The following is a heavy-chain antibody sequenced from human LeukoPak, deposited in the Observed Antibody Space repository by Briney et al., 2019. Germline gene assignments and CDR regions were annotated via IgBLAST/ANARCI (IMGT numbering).Heavy chain of an antibody. J-gene: IGHJ4*02. CDR1: GFTFSNAW. V-gene: IGHV3-15*01. Sequence: GGSLRLSCAASGFTFSNAWMSWVRQAPGKGLGWVGRMKSKTDGGTTDYAAPVKGRFTISRDDSKNTLYLQMNSLKTEDTAVYYCTTAWLYDSSGYSLFYWGQGTLVTVSP. CDR3: TTAWLYDSSGYSLFY. CDR2: MKSKTDGGTT. D-gene: IGHD3-22*01.